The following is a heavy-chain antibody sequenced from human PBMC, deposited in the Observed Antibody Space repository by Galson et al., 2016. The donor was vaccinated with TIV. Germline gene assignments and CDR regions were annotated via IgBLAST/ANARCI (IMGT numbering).Heavy chain of an antibody. CDR1: GFTVSRYA. V-gene: IGHV3-23*01. CDR2: ITNNNGKT. CDR3: AKDHPSSGWPAFES. Sequence: SLRLSCAASGFTVSRYAMSWVRQAPGKGLEWLASITNNNGKTYFADSVKGRFTISRDETSNTVHLQMNSLRAGATATYFCAKDHPSSGWPAFESWGQGILVTVSS. J-gene: IGHJ4*02. D-gene: IGHD6-19*01.